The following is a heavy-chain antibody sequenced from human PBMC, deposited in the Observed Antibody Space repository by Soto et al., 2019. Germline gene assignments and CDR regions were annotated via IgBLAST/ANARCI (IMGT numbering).Heavy chain of an antibody. CDR2: TYHSGNP. D-gene: IGHD2-21*01. Sequence: SETLSLTCVFSGDTISTGGYSLAWIRQPPGKALEWIGHTYHSGNPYYNPSLKSRVTISLDTSKSQFSLRLSSVTAADTAVYYCARLGAYYQSLDPWGPGTLVTVSS. V-gene: IGHV4-30-2*01. CDR1: GDTISTGGYS. CDR3: ARLGAYYQSLDP. J-gene: IGHJ5*02.